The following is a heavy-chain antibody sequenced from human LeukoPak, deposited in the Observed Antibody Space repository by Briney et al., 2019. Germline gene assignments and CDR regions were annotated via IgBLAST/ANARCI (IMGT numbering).Heavy chain of an antibody. CDR1: GSTFSSYE. CDR3: ARAQVGYNWFDP. D-gene: IGHD1-26*01. V-gene: IGHV3-48*03. Sequence: GGSLRLSCAASGSTFSSYEMNWVRQAPGKGLEWVSYISSSGSTIYYADSVKGRFAISKDNAENSLYLQMNSLRAEDTAVYYCARAQVGYNWFDPWGQGTLVSVSS. J-gene: IGHJ5*02. CDR2: ISSSGSTI.